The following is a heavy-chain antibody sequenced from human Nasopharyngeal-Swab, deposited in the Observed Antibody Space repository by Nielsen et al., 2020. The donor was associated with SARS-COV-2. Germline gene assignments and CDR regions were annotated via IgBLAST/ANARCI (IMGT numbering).Heavy chain of an antibody. CDR1: GGSISSYY. J-gene: IGHJ6*03. CDR2: IYYSGST. V-gene: IGHV4-59*01. Sequence: SETLSLTCTASGGSISSYYWSWIRQPPGKGLEWIGYIYYSGSTNYNPSLKSRVTISVDTSKNQFSLKLSSVTAADTAVYYCAKIVVVPAARVFSYYYYMDVWGKGTTVTVSS. D-gene: IGHD2-2*01. CDR3: AKIVVVPAARVFSYYYYMDV.